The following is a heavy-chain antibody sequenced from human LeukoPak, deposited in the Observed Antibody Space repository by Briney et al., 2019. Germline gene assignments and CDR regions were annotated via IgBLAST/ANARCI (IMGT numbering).Heavy chain of an antibody. D-gene: IGHD3-9*01. CDR3: ARWGYDILTGYYSDY. V-gene: IGHV3-20*04. CDR1: GFTFDDYG. J-gene: IGHJ4*02. CDR2: INWNGGST. Sequence: GGSLRLSCAASGFTFDDYGMSWVRQAPGKGLEWVSGINWNGGSTGYADSVKGRSTISRDNAKNSLYLQMNSLRAEDTALYYCARWGYDILTGYYSDYWGQGTLVTVSS.